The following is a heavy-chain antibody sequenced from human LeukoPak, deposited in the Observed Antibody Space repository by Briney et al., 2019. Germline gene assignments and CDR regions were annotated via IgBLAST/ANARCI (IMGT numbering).Heavy chain of an antibody. Sequence: GGSLRLSCAASGFTLSRYWMSGVRQAPGKGPEWVANIKEDGSEKYYVDSVKGRFTVSRDNAKNSLYLQMNSLRAEDTALYYCARDGSGRPLGYWGQGTLVTVSS. V-gene: IGHV3-7*01. CDR1: GFTLSRYW. CDR2: IKEDGSEK. CDR3: ARDGSGRPLGY. J-gene: IGHJ4*02. D-gene: IGHD3-10*01.